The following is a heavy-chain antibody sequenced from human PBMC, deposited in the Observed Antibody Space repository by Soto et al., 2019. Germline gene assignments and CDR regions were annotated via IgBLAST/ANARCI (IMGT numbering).Heavy chain of an antibody. CDR1: GFTFSSYG. J-gene: IGHJ4*02. CDR3: AREYVRCSGGSCYSSYFDY. Sequence: GGSLRLSCAASGFTFSSYGMHWVRQAPGKGLEWVAVIWYDGSNKYYADSVKGRFTISRDNSKNTLYLQMNSLRAEDTAVYYCAREYVRCSGGSCYSSYFDYWGQGTLVTVSS. V-gene: IGHV3-33*01. CDR2: IWYDGSNK. D-gene: IGHD2-15*01.